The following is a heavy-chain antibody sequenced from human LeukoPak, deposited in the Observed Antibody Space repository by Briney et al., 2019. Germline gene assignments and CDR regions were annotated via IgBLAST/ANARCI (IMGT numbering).Heavy chain of an antibody. D-gene: IGHD2-15*01. CDR3: ARVYYSGGSCYSWNNWFDP. V-gene: IGHV1-2*02. CDR1: GYTFTGYY. Sequence: GASVKVSCKASGYTFTGYYMHWVRQAPGQGLEWMGWINPNSGGTNYAQKFQGRVTMTRDTSISTAYMELSRLRSDDTAVYYCARVYYSGGSCYSWNNWFDPWGQGTLVTVSS. CDR2: INPNSGGT. J-gene: IGHJ5*02.